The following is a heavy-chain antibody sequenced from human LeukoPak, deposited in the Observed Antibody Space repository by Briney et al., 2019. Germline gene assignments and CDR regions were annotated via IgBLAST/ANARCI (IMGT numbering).Heavy chain of an antibody. V-gene: IGHV3-66*01. D-gene: IGHD2-15*01. CDR1: GFTVSSNY. CDR3: ARGLLGYYFDY. CDR2: IYSGGST. J-gene: IGHJ4*02. Sequence: GGSLRLSCAASGFTVSSNYMSWVRQAPGKGLEWVSVIYSGGSTYYADSVKGRFTISRDNSKNTLYLQMNSLRAEDTAVYYCARGLLGYYFDYWGQGTLVTVST.